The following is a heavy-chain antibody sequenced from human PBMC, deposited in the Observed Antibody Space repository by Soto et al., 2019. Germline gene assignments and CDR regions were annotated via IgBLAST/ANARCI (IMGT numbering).Heavy chain of an antibody. Sequence: GGSLRLSCAASGFTFSGSAMHWVRQASGKGLEWVGRIRSKANSYATAYAASVKGRFTISRDDSKNTAYLQMNSLKTEDTAVYYCWNGGSYQLDIWGNYYYGMDVWGQGTTVTVSS. CDR2: IRSKANSYAT. J-gene: IGHJ6*02. CDR3: WNGGSYQLDIWGNYYYGMDV. V-gene: IGHV3-73*01. D-gene: IGHD1-1*01. CDR1: GFTFSGSA.